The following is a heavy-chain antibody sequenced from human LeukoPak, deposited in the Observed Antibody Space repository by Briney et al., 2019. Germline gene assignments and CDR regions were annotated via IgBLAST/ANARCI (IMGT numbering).Heavy chain of an antibody. CDR1: GFTFSSYA. CDR3: SYGDYFGH. D-gene: IGHD4-17*01. Sequence: PGTSLRLSCAASGFTFSSYAMSWVRQAPGKGLEWVSGISGSGGSTYYADSVKGRFTISRDNSKNTLYLQMNSLRAEDTAVYYCSYGDYFGHWGQGTLVTVSS. V-gene: IGHV3-23*01. J-gene: IGHJ4*02. CDR2: ISGSGGST.